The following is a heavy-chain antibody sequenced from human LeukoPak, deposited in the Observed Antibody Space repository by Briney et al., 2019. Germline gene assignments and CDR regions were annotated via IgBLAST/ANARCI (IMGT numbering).Heavy chain of an antibody. Sequence: PSETLSLTCTVSGGSISGYYWRWIRQPAGKGLEWIGRIYTSGSANYNPSLTSRVTMSVDTSKNQFSLKLSSVTAADTAVYYCARLRYSGDDRWDIWFDPWGQGTLVTVSS. D-gene: IGHD5-12*01. CDR2: IYTSGSA. J-gene: IGHJ5*02. CDR3: ARLRYSGDDRWDIWFDP. V-gene: IGHV4-4*07. CDR1: GGSISGYY.